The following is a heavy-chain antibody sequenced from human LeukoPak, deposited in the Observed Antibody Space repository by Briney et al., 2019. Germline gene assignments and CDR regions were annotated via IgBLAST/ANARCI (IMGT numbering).Heavy chain of an antibody. CDR2: IGAYNGNT. Sequence: GASVKVSCKASGYTFTSYGISWVRQAPGQGLEWMGWIGAYNGNTNYAQKLQGRVTMTTDTSTSTAYMELRSLRSDDTAVYYCARDWSIAAAGDAFDIWGQGTMVTVSS. CDR3: ARDWSIAAAGDAFDI. V-gene: IGHV1-18*01. J-gene: IGHJ3*02. D-gene: IGHD6-13*01. CDR1: GYTFTSYG.